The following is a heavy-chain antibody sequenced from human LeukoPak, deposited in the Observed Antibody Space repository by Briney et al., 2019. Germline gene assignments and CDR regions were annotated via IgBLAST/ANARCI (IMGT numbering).Heavy chain of an antibody. D-gene: IGHD3-22*01. CDR3: ARTYYYDSSGYYPFDY. J-gene: IGHJ4*02. V-gene: IGHV4-34*01. CDR2: INHSGST. CDR1: GGSFSGYY. Sequence: SETLSLTCAVYGGSFSGYYWSWIRQPPGKGLEWIGEINHSGSTNYNPPLKSRVTISVDTSKNQFSLKLSSVTAADTAVYYCARTYYYDSSGYYPFDYWGQGTLVTVSS.